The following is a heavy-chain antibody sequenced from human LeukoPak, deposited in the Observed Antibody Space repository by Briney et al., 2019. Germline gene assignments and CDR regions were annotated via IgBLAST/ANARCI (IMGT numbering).Heavy chain of an antibody. Sequence: KAGGSLRLSCAASGFTFSDYYMSWIRQAPGKGLEWISYISSTGSTIYYADSVKGRFTISRDNTKNSLYLQMNSLRAEDTAVYYCARADYSGYDRYWYFDLWGRGTLVTVSS. D-gene: IGHD5-12*01. V-gene: IGHV3-11*04. CDR1: GFTFSDYY. J-gene: IGHJ2*01. CDR2: ISSTGSTI. CDR3: ARADYSGYDRYWYFDL.